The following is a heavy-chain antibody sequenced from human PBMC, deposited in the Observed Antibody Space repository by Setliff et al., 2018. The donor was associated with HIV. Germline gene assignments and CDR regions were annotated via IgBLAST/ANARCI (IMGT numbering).Heavy chain of an antibody. CDR1: GGSISSSSYY. Sequence: SETLSLTCTVSGGSISSSSYYWGWIRQPPGKGLEWIGEINHSGSTNYNPSLKSRVTISVDTSKNQFSLKLSSVTAADTAVYYCARDRSTWNYGKNYMDVWGKGTTVTVSS. V-gene: IGHV4-39*07. J-gene: IGHJ6*03. D-gene: IGHD1-7*01. CDR2: INHSGST. CDR3: ARDRSTWNYGKNYMDV.